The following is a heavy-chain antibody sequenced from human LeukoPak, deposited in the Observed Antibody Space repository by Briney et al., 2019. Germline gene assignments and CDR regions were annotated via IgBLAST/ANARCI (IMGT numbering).Heavy chain of an antibody. CDR1: GGSISSYY. D-gene: IGHD3-3*01. CDR3: ARDRVGNYDFWSGFDY. J-gene: IGHJ4*02. CDR2: IYTSGST. Sequence: SETLSLTCTVSGGSISSYYWSGIRQPAGKGLEWIGGIYTSGSTNYNPSLKSRVTMSVDTSKNQFSLKLSSVTAADTAVYYCARDRVGNYDFWSGFDYWGQGTLVTVSS. V-gene: IGHV4-4*07.